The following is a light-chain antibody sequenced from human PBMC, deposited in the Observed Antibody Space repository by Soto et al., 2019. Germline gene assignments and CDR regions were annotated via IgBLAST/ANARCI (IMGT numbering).Light chain of an antibody. J-gene: IGKJ1*01. CDR2: GAS. Sequence: EIVLTQSPDTLSLSPGGRATLSCRASQSITRDYLCWYQQTPGQAPRLLIYGASTRATGIPARFSGSGSGTEFTLTISSLQSEDFAVYYCQQYNNWPRTFGQGTKVDIK. CDR1: QSITRDY. CDR3: QQYNNWPRT. V-gene: IGKV3-15*01.